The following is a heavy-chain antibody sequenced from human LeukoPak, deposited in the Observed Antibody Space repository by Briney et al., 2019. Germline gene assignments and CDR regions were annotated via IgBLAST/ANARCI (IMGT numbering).Heavy chain of an antibody. V-gene: IGHV4-59*01. CDR3: ARFSGWSFFFDY. D-gene: IGHD6-19*01. CDR2: IYTTGST. J-gene: IGHJ4*02. CDR1: GGSLSSYY. Sequence: PSETLSLTCTVSGGSLSSYYWSWVRQPPGKGLEWIGYIYTTGSTNYNPSLKSRVTISVDTSKNQFSLELGSVTAADTAVYYCARFSGWSFFFDYWGQGTLVTVSS.